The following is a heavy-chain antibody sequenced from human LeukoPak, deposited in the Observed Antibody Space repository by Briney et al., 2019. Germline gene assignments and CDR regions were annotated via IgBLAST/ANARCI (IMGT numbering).Heavy chain of an antibody. V-gene: IGHV3-30*18. CDR2: ISYDGSNK. CDR1: GFTFSSYG. J-gene: IGHJ4*02. CDR3: ANVPISRGELQDY. D-gene: IGHD1-26*01. Sequence: PGRSLRLSCAASGFTFSSYGMHWVRQAPGKGLEWVAVISYDGSNKYYADSVKGRFTISRDNSKNTLYLQMNSLRAEDTAVYYCANVPISRGELQDYWGQGTLVTVSS.